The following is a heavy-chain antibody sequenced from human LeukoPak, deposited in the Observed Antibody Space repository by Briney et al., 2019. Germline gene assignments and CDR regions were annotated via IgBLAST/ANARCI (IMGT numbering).Heavy chain of an antibody. V-gene: IGHV3-21*01. D-gene: IGHD6-13*01. CDR1: GFTFSSFN. CDR2: ISSTSSLI. J-gene: IGHJ4*02. Sequence: PGGSLRLSCAASGFTFSSFNMNWVRQAPGKGLEWVSSISSTSSLIWYADSLKGRFTISRDNAKNSLYLQMDTLRAEDTAVYYCAREAAATGENYSDYWGQGTLVTVSS. CDR3: AREAAATGENYSDY.